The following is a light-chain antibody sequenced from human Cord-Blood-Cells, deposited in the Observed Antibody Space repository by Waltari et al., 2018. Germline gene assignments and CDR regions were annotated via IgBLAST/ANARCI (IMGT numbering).Light chain of an antibody. Sequence: DLQMTPSPSSLSASVGDSVTITCRASQGIRNYLAWYQQKPGKVPKLLIYAASTLQSGVPSRFSGSGSGTDFTLTISSLQPEDVATYYCQKYNSAPLTFGPGTKVDIK. J-gene: IGKJ3*01. CDR2: AAS. V-gene: IGKV1-27*01. CDR3: QKYNSAPLT. CDR1: QGIRNY.